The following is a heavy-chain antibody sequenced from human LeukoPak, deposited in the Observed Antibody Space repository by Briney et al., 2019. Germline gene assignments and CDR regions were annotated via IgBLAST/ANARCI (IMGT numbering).Heavy chain of an antibody. V-gene: IGHV4-59*01. CDR2: IYYSGST. CDR3: ASRAGGLRGYSYGYDAFDI. D-gene: IGHD5-18*01. CDR1: GGSISSYY. Sequence: SETLSLTCTVSGGSISSYYWSWLRQPPGKGLEWIGYIYYSGSTNYNPSLKSRVTISVDTSKNQFSLKLSSVTAADTAVYYCASRAGGLRGYSYGYDAFDIWGQGTMVTVSS. J-gene: IGHJ3*02.